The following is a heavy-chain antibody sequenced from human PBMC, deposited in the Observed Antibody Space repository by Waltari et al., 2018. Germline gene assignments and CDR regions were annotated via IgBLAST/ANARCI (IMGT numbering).Heavy chain of an antibody. CDR2: IWYDGSKT. D-gene: IGHD3-3*01. J-gene: IGHJ4*02. CDR1: GFTFSSFG. Sequence: QVQLVESGGGVVQPGKSLKLSCAASGFTFSSFGIHWVRQTPGKGLEWGELIWYDGSKTFYSDSVKGRFTISRDNSQNTLYLQLNRLRDEDTGIYYCARGYDFWSGYFNYFDHWGPGTRVTVSS. CDR3: ARGYDFWSGYFNYFDH. V-gene: IGHV3-33*01.